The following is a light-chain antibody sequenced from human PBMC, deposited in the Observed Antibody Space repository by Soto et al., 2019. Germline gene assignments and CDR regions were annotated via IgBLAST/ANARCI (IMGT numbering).Light chain of an antibody. Sequence: SVLTQPAAVSGSPGQSITISCTGTSSDVGGYNLVSWYQQHPGKAPKVMIYEGTKRPSGVSDRFSGSRSGNAASLTISGLQAEDGADYYCCSYARGSSYVFGTGTKVTVL. CDR3: CSYARGSSYV. V-gene: IGLV2-23*01. J-gene: IGLJ1*01. CDR1: SSDVGGYNL. CDR2: EGT.